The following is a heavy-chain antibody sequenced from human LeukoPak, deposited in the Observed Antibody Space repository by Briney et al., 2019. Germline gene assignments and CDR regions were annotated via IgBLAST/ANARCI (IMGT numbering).Heavy chain of an antibody. V-gene: IGHV3-20*04. CDR2: ITWNGGST. CDR1: GFTFDDYG. J-gene: IGHJ5*02. CDR3: ARDRMRAVAGYNWFDP. Sequence: GGSLRLSCTAAGFTFDDYGMSWVRQIPGKGLEWVAGITWNGGSTDYAVSVRGRFTISRDNAKKSVYLQMNSLRAEDTAVYYCARDRMRAVAGYNWFDPWGQGTLVTVS. D-gene: IGHD6-19*01.